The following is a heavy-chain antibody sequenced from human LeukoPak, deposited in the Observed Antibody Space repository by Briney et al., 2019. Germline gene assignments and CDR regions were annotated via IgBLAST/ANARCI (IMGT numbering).Heavy chain of an antibody. CDR2: IYPGDSNT. CDR3: ARRGYYSYDASDI. CDR1: GYSFTTYW. Sequence: GESLKISCKGSGYSFTTYWIGWVRQMPGKGLEGMGIIYPGDSNTRYSPSFQGQVTMSADKSISTAYLQWRTLKASDTAMYYCARRGYYSYDASDIWGQGTMVTVSS. D-gene: IGHD3-22*01. V-gene: IGHV5-51*01. J-gene: IGHJ3*02.